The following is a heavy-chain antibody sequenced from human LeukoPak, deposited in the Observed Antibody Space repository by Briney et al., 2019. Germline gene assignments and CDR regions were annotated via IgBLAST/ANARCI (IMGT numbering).Heavy chain of an antibody. CDR3: ARPSDSYFDY. Sequence: GSLRLSCAASGFTFSSYSMNWVRQAPGKGLEWVSYISSSSSTIYYADSVKGRFTISRDNAKNSLYLQMNSLRAEDTAVYYCARPSDSYFDYWGQGTLVTVSS. D-gene: IGHD2-21*02. J-gene: IGHJ4*02. CDR1: GFTFSSYS. CDR2: ISSSSSTI. V-gene: IGHV3-48*04.